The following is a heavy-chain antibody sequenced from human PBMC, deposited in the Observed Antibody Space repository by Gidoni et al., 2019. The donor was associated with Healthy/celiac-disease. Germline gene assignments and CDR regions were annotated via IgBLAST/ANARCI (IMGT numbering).Heavy chain of an antibody. V-gene: IGHV4-38-2*02. CDR1: GYSISSGYY. CDR3: ARDLSSGPDDY. Sequence: QVQLQESGPGLVKPSETLSLTCTVSGYSISSGYYWGWIRQPPGKGLEWIGSIYHSGSTYYNPYLKSRVTISVDTSKNQFSLKLSSVTAADTAVYYCARDLSSGPDDYWGQGTLVTVSS. D-gene: IGHD6-19*01. CDR2: IYHSGST. J-gene: IGHJ4*02.